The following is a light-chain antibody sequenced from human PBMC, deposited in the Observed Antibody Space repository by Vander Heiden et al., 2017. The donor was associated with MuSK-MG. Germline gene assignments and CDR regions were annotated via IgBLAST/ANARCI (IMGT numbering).Light chain of an antibody. Sequence: SGDLTPPPSVSVSPGQTATITCSGDKLGDSFASWYQQKPGQSPILVIHQDSKRPSGIPERFSASNSGNTATLTISGTQPLDEADYYCLAWDSSAAGVFGTGTRVTV. J-gene: IGLJ1*01. CDR2: QDS. CDR3: LAWDSSAAGV. V-gene: IGLV3-1*01. CDR1: KLGDSF.